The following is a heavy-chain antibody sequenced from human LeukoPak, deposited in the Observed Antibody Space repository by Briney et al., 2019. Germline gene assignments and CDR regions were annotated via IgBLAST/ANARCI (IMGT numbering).Heavy chain of an antibody. CDR3: AKLGYSSAGLDY. CDR2: SSGSGAGT. D-gene: IGHD6-25*01. Sequence: GGSLRLSCAASGFTFSSYAMGWVRPAPGKGLEWVSGSSGSGAGTYYADSVKGRFTISRDNSKNTLYLQMNSLRAEDTAVYYCAKLGYSSAGLDYWGQGTLVTVSS. V-gene: IGHV3-23*01. J-gene: IGHJ4*02. CDR1: GFTFSSYA.